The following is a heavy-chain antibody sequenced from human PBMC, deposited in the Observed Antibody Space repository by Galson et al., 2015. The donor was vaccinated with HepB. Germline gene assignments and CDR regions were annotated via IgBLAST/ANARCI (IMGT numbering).Heavy chain of an antibody. Sequence: SVKVSCKASGGTFSSYAISWVRQAPGQGLEWMGGIIPIFGTANYAQKFQGRVTITADESTSTAYMELSSLRSEDTAVYYCARSIAVAGTYYYDGMDVWGQGTTVTVSS. CDR1: GGTFSSYA. V-gene: IGHV1-69*13. CDR3: ARSIAVAGTYYYDGMDV. CDR2: IIPIFGTA. J-gene: IGHJ6*02. D-gene: IGHD6-19*01.